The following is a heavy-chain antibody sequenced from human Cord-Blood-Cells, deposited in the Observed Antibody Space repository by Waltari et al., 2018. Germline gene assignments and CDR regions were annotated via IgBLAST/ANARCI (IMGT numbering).Heavy chain of an antibody. CDR3: ARRDRGWYFDL. Sequence: QVQLQQWGAGLLKPSETLSLTCALYGGSFSGYYWSWIRQPPGKGLEWIGEINHSGSTNYNPSLKSRVTISVDTSKNQFSLKLSSVTAADTAVYYCARRDRGWYFDLWGRGTLVTVSS. D-gene: IGHD2-15*01. CDR1: GGSFSGYY. J-gene: IGHJ2*01. V-gene: IGHV4-34*01. CDR2: INHSGST.